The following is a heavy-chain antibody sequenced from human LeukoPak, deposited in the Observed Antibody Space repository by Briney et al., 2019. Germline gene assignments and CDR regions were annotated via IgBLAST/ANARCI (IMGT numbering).Heavy chain of an antibody. Sequence: PGGSLRLSCAPSGFTFSSITMHSVPQVPGKGLVWVSRINSEGSSTSYADSVKGRFTISRDNAKNTLYLEMYSFGSGKMAVEVGARALGNYWGQGTLVTVSS. D-gene: IGHD3-10*01. CDR1: GFTFSSIT. CDR2: INSEGSST. J-gene: IGHJ4*02. CDR3: ARALGNY. V-gene: IGHV3-74*01.